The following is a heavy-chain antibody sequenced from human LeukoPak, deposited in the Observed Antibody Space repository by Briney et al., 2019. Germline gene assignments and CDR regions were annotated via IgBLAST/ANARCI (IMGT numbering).Heavy chain of an antibody. D-gene: IGHD6-19*01. CDR2: IWYDGSNK. J-gene: IGHJ4*02. CDR3: ARDSSGWYQFDY. Sequence: GKSLRPSCAASGFIFSTYGMHWVRQAPGKGLEWVALIWYDGSNKFYADSVKGRFTISRDNSKNTLYLQMNSLRAEDTAVYYCARDSSGWYQFDYWGQGTLVTVSS. V-gene: IGHV3-33*01. CDR1: GFIFSTYG.